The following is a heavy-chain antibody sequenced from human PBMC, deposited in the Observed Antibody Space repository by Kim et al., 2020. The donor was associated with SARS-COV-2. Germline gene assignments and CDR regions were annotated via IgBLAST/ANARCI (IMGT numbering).Heavy chain of an antibody. Sequence: GGSLRLSCAASGFTVSSNYMSWVRQAPGKGLEWVSVIYSGGSTYYADSVKGRFTISRDNSKNTLYLQMNSLRAEDTAVYYCALYWYYDSSGSIYWGQGTLVTVSS. CDR2: IYSGGST. V-gene: IGHV3-53*01. CDR3: ALYWYYDSSGSIY. J-gene: IGHJ4*02. D-gene: IGHD3-22*01. CDR1: GFTVSSNY.